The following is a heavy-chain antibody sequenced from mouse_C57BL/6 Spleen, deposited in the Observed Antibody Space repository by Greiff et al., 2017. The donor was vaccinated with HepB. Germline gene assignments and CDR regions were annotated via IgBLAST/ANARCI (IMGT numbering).Heavy chain of an antibody. Sequence: QVQLQQPGAELVMPGASVKLSCKASGYTFTSYWMHWVKPRPGQGLEWIGEIDPSDSYTNYNQKFKGKSTMTVDKSSSTAYMQLSSLTSEDSAVYYWARSYSNYEGFFDYWGQGTTLTVSS. V-gene: IGHV1-69*01. CDR1: GYTFTSYW. J-gene: IGHJ2*01. CDR2: IDPSDSYT. CDR3: ARSYSNYEGFFDY. D-gene: IGHD2-5*01.